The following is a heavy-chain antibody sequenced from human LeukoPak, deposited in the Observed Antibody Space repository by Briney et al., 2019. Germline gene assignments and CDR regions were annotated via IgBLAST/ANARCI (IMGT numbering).Heavy chain of an antibody. V-gene: IGHV1-8*03. CDR1: GYTFTSYD. D-gene: IGHD3-22*01. CDR3: ARSIAAYYYDSSGFFDY. J-gene: IGHJ4*02. CDR2: INPNSGNT. Sequence: ASVKVSCKASGYTFTSYDINWVRQATGQGLEWMGWINPNSGNTGYAQKFQGRVTITRNTSISTAYMELSSLRSEDTAVYYCARSIAAYYYDSSGFFDYWGQGTLVTVSS.